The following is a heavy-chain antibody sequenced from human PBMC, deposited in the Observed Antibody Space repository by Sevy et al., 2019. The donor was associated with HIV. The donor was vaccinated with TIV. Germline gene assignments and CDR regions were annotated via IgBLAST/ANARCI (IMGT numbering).Heavy chain of an antibody. Sequence: GGSLRLSCAASGFTVSSNYMSCVRQAPGKGLEWVSVIYSGGSTYYADSVKGRFTIPRDNSKNTLYLQMNSLRAVDTAVYYCARDNNYDCSGYYSDYWGQGTLVTVSS. D-gene: IGHD3-22*01. CDR1: GFTVSSNY. V-gene: IGHV3-53*01. CDR2: IYSGGST. CDR3: ARDNNYDCSGYYSDY. J-gene: IGHJ4*02.